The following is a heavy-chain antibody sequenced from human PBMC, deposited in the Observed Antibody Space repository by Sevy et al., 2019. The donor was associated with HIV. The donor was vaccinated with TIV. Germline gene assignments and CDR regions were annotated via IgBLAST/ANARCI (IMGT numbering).Heavy chain of an antibody. V-gene: IGHV1-46*03. CDR3: ARDHSWNKGTYFDF. J-gene: IGHJ4*02. CDR2: INPTGGST. CDR1: GYTFTSYY. D-gene: IGHD1-1*01. Sequence: KVSCKASGYTFTSYYMHWVRQAPGQGLEWMGIINPTGGSTSYAQRFQGRVTMTRDTSTSTVYMELSSLRSEDTAVYYCARDHSWNKGTYFDFWGQGTLVTVSS.